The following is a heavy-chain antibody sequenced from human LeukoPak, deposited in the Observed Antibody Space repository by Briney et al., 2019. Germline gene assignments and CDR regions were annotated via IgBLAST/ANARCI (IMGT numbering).Heavy chain of an antibody. V-gene: IGHV3-23*01. J-gene: IGHJ6*03. D-gene: IGHD3-16*01. CDR1: GFTVSSNY. Sequence: GGSLRLSCAASGFTVSSNYMSWVRQAPGKGLEWVSAISGSGGGTFYADSVRGRFTISRDNSKNTVYLQMNSLRAEHTAVYYCAKDYAGGWPKRGMDVWGKGTTVTVSS. CDR3: AKDYAGGWPKRGMDV. CDR2: ISGSGGGT.